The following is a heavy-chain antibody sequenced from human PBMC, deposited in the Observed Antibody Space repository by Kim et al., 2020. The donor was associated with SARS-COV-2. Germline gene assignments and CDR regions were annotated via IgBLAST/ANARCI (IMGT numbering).Heavy chain of an antibody. CDR3: ARDPGAYYDSYFDY. D-gene: IGHD3-22*01. V-gene: IGHV1-18*01. J-gene: IGHJ4*02. Sequence: QKLQGRVTMTTDTSTSTAYMELRSLRSDDTAVYYCARDPGAYYDSYFDYWGQGTLVTVSS.